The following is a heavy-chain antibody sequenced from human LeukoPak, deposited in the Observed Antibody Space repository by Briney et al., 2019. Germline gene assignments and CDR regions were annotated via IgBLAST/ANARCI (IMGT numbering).Heavy chain of an antibody. CDR3: AKDLLGGNSVGWFDP. CDR2: IRYDGSNK. J-gene: IGHJ5*02. D-gene: IGHD4-23*01. Sequence: PGGSLRLSCAASGFTFSSYGVHWVRQAPGKGLEWVAFIRYDGSNKYYADSVKGRFTISRDNSKNTLYLQMNSLRAEDTAVYYCAKDLLGGNSVGWFDPWGQGTLVTVSS. CDR1: GFTFSSYG. V-gene: IGHV3-30*02.